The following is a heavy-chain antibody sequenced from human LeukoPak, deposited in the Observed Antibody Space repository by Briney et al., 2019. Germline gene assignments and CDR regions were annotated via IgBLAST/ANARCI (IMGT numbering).Heavy chain of an antibody. J-gene: IGHJ6*03. CDR3: ARLGKKGIAAAGTRDYYYYYYMDV. V-gene: IGHV4-34*01. D-gene: IGHD6-13*01. CDR1: GFTFSSYG. CDR2: INHSGST. Sequence: GTLRLSCAASGFTFSSYGMSWVRQAAGKGLEWIGEINHSGSTNYNPSLKSRVTISVDTSKNQFSLKLSSVTAADTAVYYCARLGKKGIAAAGTRDYYYYYYMDVWGKGTTVTISS.